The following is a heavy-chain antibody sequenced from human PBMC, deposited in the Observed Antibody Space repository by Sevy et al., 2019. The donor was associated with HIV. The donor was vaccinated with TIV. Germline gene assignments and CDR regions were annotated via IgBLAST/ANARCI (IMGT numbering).Heavy chain of an antibody. J-gene: IGHJ4*02. V-gene: IGHV4-39*01. CDR2: IYYSGNT. CDR1: DDSISSSSYY. CDR3: ARHPLFKGFHY. Sequence: SETLSLTCTVSDDSISSSSYYWGWIRQPPGKGLEWIGSIYYSGNTYQNPSLKSRVTISVDTSKKQFSLKLRSVTAADTAMYYCARHPLFKGFHYWGQGTLVTVSS. D-gene: IGHD2-21*01.